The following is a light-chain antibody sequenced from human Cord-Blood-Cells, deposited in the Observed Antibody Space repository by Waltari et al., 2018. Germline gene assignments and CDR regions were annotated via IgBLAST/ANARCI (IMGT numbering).Light chain of an antibody. CDR3: SSYTSSSTVV. CDR1: SSDVGGYNY. CDR2: DVS. J-gene: IGLJ2*01. Sequence: QSALTPPASVSGSPGPSITISCTGTSSDVGGYNYVSWYQQHPGKAPKLMIYDVSNRPSGVSSRFSGSKSGNTASRTIAGLQAEDEADYYCSSYTSSSTVVFGGGTKLTVL. V-gene: IGLV2-14*01.